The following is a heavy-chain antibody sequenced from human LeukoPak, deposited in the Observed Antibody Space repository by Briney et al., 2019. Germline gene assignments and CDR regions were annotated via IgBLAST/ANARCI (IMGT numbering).Heavy chain of an antibody. CDR3: ARDPTTVVTLPYYFDF. CDR2: TNPIART. V-gene: IGHV4-34*01. Sequence: SETLSLTCPVSGGSIFGSHWKWIRHSPENGLEWNGETNPIARTNYHPSLKSRVTISVDTSKSQFFLKLTSVTAADTAVYYCARDPTTVVTLPYYFDFWGQGTLVTVSA. CDR1: GGSIFGSH. D-gene: IGHD4-23*01. J-gene: IGHJ4*02.